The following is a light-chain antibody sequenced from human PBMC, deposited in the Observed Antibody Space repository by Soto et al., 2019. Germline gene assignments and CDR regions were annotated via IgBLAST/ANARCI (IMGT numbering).Light chain of an antibody. CDR3: QQYYSYPLT. V-gene: IGKV1-5*01. CDR1: QSISNW. CDR2: HAS. J-gene: IGKJ4*01. Sequence: IQMTQSPSSLSASLGDRVTITCRASQSISNWLAWYQQKPGTAPKLLIYHASTLESGVPSRFSDSGSGTDFTLTISCLQSEDFATYYCQQYYSYPLTFGGGTKVDIK.